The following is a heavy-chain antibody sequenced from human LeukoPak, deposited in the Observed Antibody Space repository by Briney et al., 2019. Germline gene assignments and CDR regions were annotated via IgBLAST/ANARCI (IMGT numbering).Heavy chain of an antibody. D-gene: IGHD1-26*01. CDR1: GFSFSTYW. Sequence: GGSLRLSCAASGFSFSTYWMAWVRQAPGKGLEWVANIKEDESAKHQADSVKGRFTISRDNARNSVYLQMSSLRGEDTAVYYCARDVGGSLDYWGQGTLVTVSS. V-gene: IGHV3-7*01. CDR3: ARDVGGSLDY. J-gene: IGHJ4*02. CDR2: IKEDESAK.